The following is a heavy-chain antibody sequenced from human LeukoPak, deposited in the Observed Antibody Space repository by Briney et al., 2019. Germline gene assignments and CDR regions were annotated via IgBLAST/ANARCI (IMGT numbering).Heavy chain of an antibody. CDR1: GYTFTGYY. J-gene: IGHJ4*02. D-gene: IGHD3-10*01. CDR3: ARERIKGSLLWFGELLDY. Sequence: ASVKVSCKASGYTFTGYYMHWVRQAPGQGLEWMGWINPNSGGTNYAQKFQGWVTMTRDTSISTAYMELSRLRSDDTAVYYCARERIKGSLLWFGELLDYWGQGTLVTVSS. V-gene: IGHV1-2*04. CDR2: INPNSGGT.